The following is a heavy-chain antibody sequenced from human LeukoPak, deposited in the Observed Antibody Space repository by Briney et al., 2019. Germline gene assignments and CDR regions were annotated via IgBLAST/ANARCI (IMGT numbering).Heavy chain of an antibody. CDR1: GYTFTSYG. CDR2: ISAYNGNT. J-gene: IGHJ5*02. V-gene: IGHV1-18*01. CDR3: ARVSSFLLAWFDP. Sequence: GASVKVSCKASGYTFTSYGIIWVRQAPGQGLEWMGWISAYNGNTNYAQKLQGRVTTTTDTSTGTAYMELRSLRSDDTAVYYCARVSSFLLAWFDPWGQGTLGTVSS. D-gene: IGHD6-6*01.